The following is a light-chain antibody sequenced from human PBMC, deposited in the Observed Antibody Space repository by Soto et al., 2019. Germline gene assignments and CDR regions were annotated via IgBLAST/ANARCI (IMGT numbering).Light chain of an antibody. CDR3: SSYTSSTTVV. CDR2: DVS. Sequence: QSVLTQPASVSGSPGQSITISCTGTSSDVGGYNYVSWYQQHPDKAPKLMIYDVSNRPSGVSNRFSGSKSGNTASLTISGIQAEDEADYYCSSYTSSTTVVFGGGTKLTVL. V-gene: IGLV2-14*01. J-gene: IGLJ2*01. CDR1: SSDVGGYNY.